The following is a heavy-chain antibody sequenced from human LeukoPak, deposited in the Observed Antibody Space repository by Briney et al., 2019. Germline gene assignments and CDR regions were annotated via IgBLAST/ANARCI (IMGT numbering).Heavy chain of an antibody. CDR2: ISGSGGST. CDR3: AKRSYYDILTGYYALEY. V-gene: IGHV3-23*01. Sequence: GGSLRLSCAASGFTFSSYGMSWVRQAPGKGLEWVSAISGSGGSTYYADSVKGRFTISRDNSKNTLYLQMNSLRAEDTAVYYCAKRSYYDILTGYYALEYWGQGTLVTVSS. D-gene: IGHD3-9*01. J-gene: IGHJ4*02. CDR1: GFTFSSYG.